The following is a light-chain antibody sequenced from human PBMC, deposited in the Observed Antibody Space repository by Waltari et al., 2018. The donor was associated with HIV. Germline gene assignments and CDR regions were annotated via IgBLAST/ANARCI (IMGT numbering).Light chain of an antibody. Sequence: QSALTQPRSVSGSPGQSVTIPCTGTSSDVGGYNYVSWYQQHPGKAPKLMIYDVDKRPSGVPDRFSGSKSGNTASLTISGLQAEDEADYYCCSYAGSHTWVFGGGTKLTVL. CDR3: CSYAGSHTWV. J-gene: IGLJ3*02. CDR1: SSDVGGYNY. CDR2: DVD. V-gene: IGLV2-11*01.